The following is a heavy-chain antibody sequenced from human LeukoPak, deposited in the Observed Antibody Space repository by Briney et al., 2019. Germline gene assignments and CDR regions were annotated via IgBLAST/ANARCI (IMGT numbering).Heavy chain of an antibody. D-gene: IGHD6-13*01. CDR3: ARDEAAAGRHNYGMDV. J-gene: IGHJ6*02. CDR2: INPNSGGT. V-gene: IGHV1-2*02. Sequence: ASVKVSCKASGYTFTGYYMHWVRQAPGQGLEWMGWINPNSGGTNYAQKLQGRVTMTRDTSISTAYMELSRLRSDDTAVYYCARDEAAAGRHNYGMDVWGQGTTVTVSS. CDR1: GYTFTGYY.